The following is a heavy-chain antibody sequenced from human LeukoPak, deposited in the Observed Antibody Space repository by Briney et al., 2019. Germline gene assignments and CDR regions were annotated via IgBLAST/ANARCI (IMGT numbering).Heavy chain of an antibody. J-gene: IGHJ3*02. CDR2: IYYSGST. Sequence: SETLFLTCTVSGGSISSYYWSWIRQTPGKGLEWIGYIYYSGSTNYSPSLKSRVTISVDTSKNQFSLKLSSVTAADTAVYYCARHSGSYLKSALHIWGQGTMVTVSS. CDR1: GGSISSYY. V-gene: IGHV4-59*08. CDR3: ARHSGSYLKSALHI. D-gene: IGHD1-26*01.